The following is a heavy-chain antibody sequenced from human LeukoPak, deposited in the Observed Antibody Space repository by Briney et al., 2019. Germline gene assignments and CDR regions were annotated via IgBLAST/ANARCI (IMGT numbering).Heavy chain of an antibody. CDR3: ARAVSGRFDY. J-gene: IGHJ4*02. CDR2: IYYSGST. D-gene: IGHD6-19*01. V-gene: IGHV4-59*08. CDR1: GGSISSYY. Sequence: SETLSLTCTVSGGSISSYYWSWIRQPPGKGLEWIGYIYYSGSTNYNPSLKSRVTISVDTSKNQFTLRLSSVTAADTAIYYCARAVSGRFDYWGQGTLVTVSS.